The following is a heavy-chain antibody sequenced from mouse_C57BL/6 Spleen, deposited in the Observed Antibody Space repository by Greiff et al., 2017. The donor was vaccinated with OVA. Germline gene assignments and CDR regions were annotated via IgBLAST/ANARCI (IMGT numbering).Heavy chain of an antibody. CDR1: GYTFTEYT. V-gene: IGHV1-62-2*01. CDR2: FYPGSGSI. CDR3: ARHERGTAQATAYFDY. J-gene: IGHJ2*01. Sequence: VQLQQSGAELVKPGASVKLSCKASGYTFTEYTIHWVKQRSGQGLEWIGWFYPGSGSIKYNEKFKDKATLTADKSSSTVYMELSRWTSDDSAVYFCARHERGTAQATAYFDYWGQGTTLTVSS. D-gene: IGHD3-2*02.